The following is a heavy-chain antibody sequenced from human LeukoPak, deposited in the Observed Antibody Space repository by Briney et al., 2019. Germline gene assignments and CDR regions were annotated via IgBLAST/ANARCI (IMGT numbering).Heavy chain of an antibody. D-gene: IGHD3-9*01. J-gene: IGHJ5*02. Sequence: SVKVPCTASGGTFSSYAISWVRQAPGQGLEWMGGIIPIFGTANYAQKFQGRVTITADGSTSTAYMELSSLRSEDTAVYYCARDPPYYDILTGYYNDDWFDPWGQGTLVTVSS. CDR3: ARDPPYYDILTGYYNDDWFDP. CDR1: GGTFSSYA. CDR2: IIPIFGTA. V-gene: IGHV1-69*01.